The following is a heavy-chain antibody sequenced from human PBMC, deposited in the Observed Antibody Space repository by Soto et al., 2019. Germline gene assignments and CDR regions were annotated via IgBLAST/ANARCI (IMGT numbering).Heavy chain of an antibody. CDR2: MNPNSGNT. D-gene: IGHD3-3*01. V-gene: IGHV1-8*01. CDR3: ARTYYDFWSGYYNPRVVGMDV. J-gene: IGHJ6*02. CDR1: GYTFTSYD. Sequence: GASVKVSCKASGYTFTSYDINWVRQATGQGLERMGWMNPNSGNTGYAQKFQGRVTMTRNTPISTAYMELSSLRSEDTAVYYCARTYYDFWSGYYNPRVVGMDVWGQGTTVTVSS.